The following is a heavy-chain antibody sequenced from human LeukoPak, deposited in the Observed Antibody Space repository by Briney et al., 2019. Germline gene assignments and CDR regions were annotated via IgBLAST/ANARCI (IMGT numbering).Heavy chain of an antibody. D-gene: IGHD3-22*01. CDR2: FDPEDGET. J-gene: IGHJ6*03. CDR1: GYTLTELS. V-gene: IGHV1-24*01. Sequence: ASVTVSCKVSGYTLTELSMHWVRQAPGKGLEWMGGFDPEDGETIYAQKFQGRVTMTEDTSTDTAYMELSSLRSEETAVYYCATGSPVVITKVYYYYMDVWGEGTTVTVSS. CDR3: ATGSPVVITKVYYYYMDV.